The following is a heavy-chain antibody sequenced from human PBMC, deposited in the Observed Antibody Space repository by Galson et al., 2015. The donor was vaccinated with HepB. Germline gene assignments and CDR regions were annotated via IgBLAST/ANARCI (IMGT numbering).Heavy chain of an antibody. J-gene: IGHJ4*02. V-gene: IGHV3-23*01. CDR2: ISDTASST. D-gene: IGHD3-9*01. Sequence: SLRLSCAASGFTFSSYGMHWVRQAPGKGLEWVSTISDTASSTYYANSVKGRFTISRDNSKYRLDLPMESLRAEDTAIYYFAKGDSDVLTDFFRHFASWGQGALVTVSS. CDR3: AKGDSDVLTDFFRHFAS. CDR1: GFTFSSYG.